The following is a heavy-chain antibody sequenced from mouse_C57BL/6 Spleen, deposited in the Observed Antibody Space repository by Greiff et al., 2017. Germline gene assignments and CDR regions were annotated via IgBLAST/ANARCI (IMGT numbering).Heavy chain of an antibody. Sequence: VQLQQPGAELVMPGASVKLSCKASGYTFTSYWMHWVKQRPGQGLEWIGEIDPSDSYTNYNQKFKGKSTLTVDKSSSTAYMQLSSLTSEDSAVYYCARRSFYSWFAYWGQGTLVTVSA. V-gene: IGHV1-69*01. CDR1: GYTFTSYW. J-gene: IGHJ3*01. CDR2: IDPSDSYT. CDR3: ARRSFYSWFAY. D-gene: IGHD2-1*01.